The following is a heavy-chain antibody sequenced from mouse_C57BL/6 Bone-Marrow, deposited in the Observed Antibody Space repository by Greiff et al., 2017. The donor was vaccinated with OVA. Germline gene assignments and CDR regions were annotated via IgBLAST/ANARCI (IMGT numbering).Heavy chain of an antibody. CDR3: ASPPYYGSSYDWYFDV. J-gene: IGHJ1*03. Sequence: VAELVRPGASVKLSCTASGFNIKNTYMHWVKQRPEQGLEWIGRIDPANGNTKYAPKFQGKATITADTSSNTAYLQLSSLTSEDTAIYYCASPPYYGSSYDWYFDVWGTGTTVTVSS. D-gene: IGHD1-1*01. V-gene: IGHV14-3*01. CDR2: IDPANGNT. CDR1: GFNIKNTY.